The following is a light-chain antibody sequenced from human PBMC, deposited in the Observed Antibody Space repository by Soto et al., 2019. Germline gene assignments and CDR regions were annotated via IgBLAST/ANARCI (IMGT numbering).Light chain of an antibody. J-gene: IGKJ5*01. V-gene: IGKV1-12*01. Sequence: GDRVTITCRASQSISTWLAWYQQEPGKAPNLLIYTGSSLQSGVPSRFSGSGSGTDFTLTINSLQPEDFATYYCQQAASFPITFGQGTRLEIK. CDR2: TGS. CDR1: QSISTW. CDR3: QQAASFPIT.